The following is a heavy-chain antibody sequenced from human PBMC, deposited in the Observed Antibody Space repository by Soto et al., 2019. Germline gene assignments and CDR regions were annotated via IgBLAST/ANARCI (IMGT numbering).Heavy chain of an antibody. J-gene: IGHJ3*02. CDR1: GYTFTSYY. V-gene: IGHV1-46*01. CDR3: ARTLSTIEDYDSSAFDI. Sequence: ASVKVSCKASGYTFTSYYMHWVRQAPGQGLEWMGIINPSGGSTSYAQKFQGRVTMTRDTSTSTVYMELSSLRSEDTAVYYCARTLSTIEDYDSSAFDIWGQGTMVTVSS. D-gene: IGHD3-22*01. CDR2: INPSGGST.